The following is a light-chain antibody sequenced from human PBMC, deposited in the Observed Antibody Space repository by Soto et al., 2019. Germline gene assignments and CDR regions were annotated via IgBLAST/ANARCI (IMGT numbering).Light chain of an antibody. CDR2: GAS. CDR3: QQYGSWVT. J-gene: IGKJ5*01. V-gene: IGKV3-20*01. CDR1: QSVSSSY. Sequence: EIVLTQSPGTLSLSPGERATLSCRASQSVSSSYFAWYQQQPGQAPRLRIYGASSRATGIPDRLSGSGSGTDFTLTSSRMEPADSAVYYCQQYGSWVTFGQGTRLEIK.